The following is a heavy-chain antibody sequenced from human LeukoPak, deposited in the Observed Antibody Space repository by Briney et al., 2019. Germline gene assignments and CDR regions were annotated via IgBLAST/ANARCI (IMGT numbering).Heavy chain of an antibody. D-gene: IGHD3-10*02. Sequence: GGSLRLSCAASGFTFSSYGMHWVRQAPGKGLEWVAFIWYDGTNKYYADSVKGRFTISRDNAKNSLYLQMNSLRAEDTAVYYCAELGITMIGGVWGKGTTVTISS. CDR1: GFTFSSYG. CDR3: AELGITMIGGV. CDR2: IWYDGTNK. J-gene: IGHJ6*04. V-gene: IGHV3-33*03.